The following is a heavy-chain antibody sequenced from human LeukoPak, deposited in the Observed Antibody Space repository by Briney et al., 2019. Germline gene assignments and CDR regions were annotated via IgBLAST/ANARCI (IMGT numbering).Heavy chain of an antibody. CDR3: ARDNDSRDPPHFDY. CDR1: GYTFTGYY. CDR2: INPNSGGT. D-gene: IGHD3-16*01. V-gene: IGHV1-2*02. Sequence: ASVKVSCKASGYTFTGYYMHWVRQAPGQELEWMGWINPNSGGTSYAQKFQGRVTMTRDTSISTAYMELSSLRSEDTAVYYCARDNDSRDPPHFDYWGQGTLVTVSS. J-gene: IGHJ4*02.